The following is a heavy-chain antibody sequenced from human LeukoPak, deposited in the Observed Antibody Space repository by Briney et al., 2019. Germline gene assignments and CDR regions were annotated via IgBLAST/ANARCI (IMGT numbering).Heavy chain of an antibody. Sequence: GASVKVSCKVSGYTLTELSMHWVRQAPGKGLEWMGGFDPEDGETIYAQKFQGRVTMTEDTSTDTAYMELSSLRSEDTAVYYCATKAAAGYNWFDPWGQETLVTVSS. D-gene: IGHD6-13*01. J-gene: IGHJ5*02. CDR2: FDPEDGET. V-gene: IGHV1-24*01. CDR3: ATKAAAGYNWFDP. CDR1: GYTLTELS.